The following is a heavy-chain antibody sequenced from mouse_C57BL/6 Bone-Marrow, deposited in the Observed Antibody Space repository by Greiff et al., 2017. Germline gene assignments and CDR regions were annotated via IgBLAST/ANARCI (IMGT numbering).Heavy chain of an antibody. J-gene: IGHJ2*01. CDR1: GYTFTSYD. CDR3: AREGLLWRGCDY. Sequence: QVQLQQSGPELVKPGASVKLSCKASGYTFTSYDINWVKQRPGQGLEWIGWIYPRDGSTNYNEKFKGKATFTADTSSNTAYMQLSSLTTEDSAIYYCAREGLLWRGCDYWGQGTTLTVSS. V-gene: IGHV1-85*01. CDR2: IYPRDGST. D-gene: IGHD2-10*01.